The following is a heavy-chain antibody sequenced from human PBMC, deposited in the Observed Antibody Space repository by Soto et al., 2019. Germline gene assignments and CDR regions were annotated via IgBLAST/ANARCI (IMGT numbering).Heavy chain of an antibody. Sequence: GGSLRLSCAASGFTFSSYAMSWVRQAPGKGLEWVSAISGSGGSTYYADSVKGRFTISRDNSKNTLYLQMNSLRAEDTAVYYCAKDRLDRYSYGSVCDYWGQGTLVTVSS. V-gene: IGHV3-23*01. J-gene: IGHJ4*02. CDR3: AKDRLDRYSYGSVCDY. CDR1: GFTFSSYA. D-gene: IGHD5-18*01. CDR2: ISGSGGST.